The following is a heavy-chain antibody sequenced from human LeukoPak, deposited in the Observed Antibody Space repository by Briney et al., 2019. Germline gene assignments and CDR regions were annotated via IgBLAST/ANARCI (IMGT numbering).Heavy chain of an antibody. CDR1: GGTFSSYS. V-gene: IGHV1-69*13. CDR2: IIPIFGTA. J-gene: IGHJ6*02. CDR3: ARISLGAIWGYYYGMDV. Sequence: SVKVSCKASGGTFSSYSISWVRQAPGQGLEWMGGIIPIFGTADYAQKFQGRVTITADESTSTAYMELSSLRSEDTAVFYCARISLGAIWGYYYGMDVWGQGTTVTVSS. D-gene: IGHD1-26*01.